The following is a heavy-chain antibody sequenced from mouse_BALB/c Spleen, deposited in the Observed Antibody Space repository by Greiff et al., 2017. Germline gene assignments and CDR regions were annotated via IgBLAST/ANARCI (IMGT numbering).Heavy chain of an antibody. V-gene: IGHV5-9-4*01. J-gene: IGHJ4*01. D-gene: IGHD2-12*01. Sequence: DVKLVESGGGLVKPGGSLKLSCAASGFTFSSYAMSWVRQSPEKRLEWVAEISSGGSYTYYPDTVTGRFTISRDNAKNTLYLEMSSLRSEDTAMYYCARHDEGENAMDYWGQGTSVTVSS. CDR1: GFTFSSYA. CDR3: ARHDEGENAMDY. CDR2: ISSGGSYT.